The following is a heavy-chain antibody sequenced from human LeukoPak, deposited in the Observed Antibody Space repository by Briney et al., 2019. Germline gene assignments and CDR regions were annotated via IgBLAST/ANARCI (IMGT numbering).Heavy chain of an antibody. Sequence: SETLSLTCAVSGGSISSSDWWSWVRQPPGKGLEWIGEIYHSGSTNYNPSLKSRVTISVDTSKNQFSLKLSSVTAADTAVYYCARSTTGPPFYWYFDLWGRGTLVTVSS. CDR1: GGSISSSDW. J-gene: IGHJ2*01. V-gene: IGHV4-4*02. D-gene: IGHD1-26*01. CDR2: IYHSGST. CDR3: ARSTTGPPFYWYFDL.